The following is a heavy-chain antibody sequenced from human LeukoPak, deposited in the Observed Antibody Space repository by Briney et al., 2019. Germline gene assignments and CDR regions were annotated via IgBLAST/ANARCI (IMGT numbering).Heavy chain of an antibody. CDR3: ARPKQWREPNDAFDI. CDR1: GYSFSNYW. J-gene: IGHJ3*02. Sequence: GESLKISCKGSGYSFSNYWIGWVRQMPGKGLEWMGIIYPGDSDTRYSPSFQGQVTISADKSISTAYLQWSSLKASDTATYYCARPKQWREPNDAFDIWGQGTMVTVSS. D-gene: IGHD6-19*01. CDR2: IYPGDSDT. V-gene: IGHV5-51*01.